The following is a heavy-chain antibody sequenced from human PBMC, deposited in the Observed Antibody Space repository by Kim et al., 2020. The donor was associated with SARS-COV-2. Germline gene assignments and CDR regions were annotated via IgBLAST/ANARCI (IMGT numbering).Heavy chain of an antibody. CDR1: GYTFTGYY. D-gene: IGHD2-2*02. V-gene: IGHV1-2*02. J-gene: IGHJ3*02. Sequence: ASVKVSCKASGYTFTGYYMHWVRQAPGQGLEWMGWINPNSGGTNYAQKFQGRVTMTRDTSISTAYMELSRLRSDDTAVYYCARRGFRLVVVPAAIRGLDAFDIWGQGTMVTVSS. CDR3: ARRGFRLVVVPAAIRGLDAFDI. CDR2: INPNSGGT.